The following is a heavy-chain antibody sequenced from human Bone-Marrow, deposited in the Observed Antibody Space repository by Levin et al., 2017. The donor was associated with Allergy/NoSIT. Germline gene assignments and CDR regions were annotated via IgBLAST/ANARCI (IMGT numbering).Heavy chain of an antibody. CDR1: GFSFEDYA. CDR3: AKDFTGFPRAFDY. D-gene: IGHD2-8*02. V-gene: IGHV3-9*01. CDR2: ISWNAGTI. Sequence: SLKISCAASGFSFEDYAIHWVRQAPGKGLGWVSGISWNAGTIGYAESVKGRFTISRDNAKKSLYLQMNSLRPEDTALYYCAKDFTGFPRAFDYWGQGTLVTVSS. J-gene: IGHJ4*02.